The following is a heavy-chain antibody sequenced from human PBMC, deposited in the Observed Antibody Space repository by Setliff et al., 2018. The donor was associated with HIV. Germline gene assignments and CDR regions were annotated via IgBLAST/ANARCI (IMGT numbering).Heavy chain of an antibody. D-gene: IGHD3-9*01. CDR3: ATVQDRHFDWFLFAH. CDR1: GYTFTDYH. J-gene: IGHJ4*02. CDR2: VDPEDGET. Sequence: ASVKVSCKASGYTFTDYHIHWVQQAPGKGLEWMGRVDPEDGETIYAEKFQGSVTITTDTSTDTAYMDLSSLRSEDTATYYCATVQDRHFDWFLFAHWGQGTLVTVSS. V-gene: IGHV1-69-2*01.